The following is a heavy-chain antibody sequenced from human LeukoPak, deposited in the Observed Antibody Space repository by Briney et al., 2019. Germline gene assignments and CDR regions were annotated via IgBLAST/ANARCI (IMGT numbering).Heavy chain of an antibody. CDR1: GGSISSYY. CDR2: IYYSGST. Sequence: SETLSLTCTVSGGSISSYYWSWIRQPPGQGLQWIGYIYYSGSTNYNPSLKSRVTISVDTSKNQFSLKLSSVTAADTAVYYCARGGYCSGGSCYNWFDPWGQGTLVTVSS. D-gene: IGHD2-15*01. V-gene: IGHV4-59*01. J-gene: IGHJ5*02. CDR3: ARGGYCSGGSCYNWFDP.